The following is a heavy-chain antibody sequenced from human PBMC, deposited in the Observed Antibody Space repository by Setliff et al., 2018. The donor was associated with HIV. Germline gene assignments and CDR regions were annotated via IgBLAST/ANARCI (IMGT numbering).Heavy chain of an antibody. CDR3: ARSVIGYYYYGMDV. V-gene: IGHV4-59*02. CDR2: IYHTGIT. Sequence: PSETLSLTCTVSGGSVTSYYWSWIRQSPEKGLEWIGYIYHTGITNYNPSLKSRLITSIDTSKNQFSLSLRSVTAADTAVYYCARSVIGYYYYGMDVWGQGTLVTVSS. J-gene: IGHJ6*02. D-gene: IGHD3-10*01. CDR1: GGSVTSYY.